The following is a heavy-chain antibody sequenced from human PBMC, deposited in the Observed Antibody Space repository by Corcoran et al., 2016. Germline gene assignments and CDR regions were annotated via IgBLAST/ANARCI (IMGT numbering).Heavy chain of an antibody. CDR2: IIPIFGRA. D-gene: IGHD3-10*02. V-gene: IGHV1-69*06. CDR3: VSAETYFDYYYGMDV. Sequence: QLQLVQSGAAVKKHGSSVKVSYTASGGTFNSYAISWVRQAPGHGLAWMGGIIPIFGRANYAQKFQGRVTIHADKSTSTAYMELNSQRSEDTAVYYCVSAETYFDYYYGMDVGGQGTTVTVSS. J-gene: IGHJ6*02. CDR1: GGTFNSYA.